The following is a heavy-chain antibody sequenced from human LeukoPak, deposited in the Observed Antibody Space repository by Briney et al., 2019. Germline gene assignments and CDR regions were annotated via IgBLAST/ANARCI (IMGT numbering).Heavy chain of an antibody. CDR1: GFTFSSYE. CDR3: LRDEVGATTEFDY. Sequence: GRSLRLSCAASGFTFSSYEMNWVRQAPGKGLEWVSYISSSGSTIYYADSVKGRFTISRDNAKNSLYLQMNSLRAEDTAVYYCLRDEVGATTEFDYWGQGTLVTVAS. CDR2: ISSSGSTI. J-gene: IGHJ4*02. D-gene: IGHD1-26*01. V-gene: IGHV3-48*03.